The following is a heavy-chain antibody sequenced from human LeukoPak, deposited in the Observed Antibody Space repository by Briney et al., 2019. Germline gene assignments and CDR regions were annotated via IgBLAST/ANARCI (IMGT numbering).Heavy chain of an antibody. Sequence: RSSETLSLTCTVSGGSISSRSYYWGWIRQPPGKGLEWIGSIYYSGSTYYNPSLKSRVTISVDTSKNQFSLKLSSVTAADTAVYYCARRHSTQWLVLDAFDIWGQGTMVTVSS. J-gene: IGHJ3*02. CDR3: ARRHSTQWLVLDAFDI. CDR1: GGSISSRSYY. D-gene: IGHD6-19*01. CDR2: IYYSGST. V-gene: IGHV4-39*01.